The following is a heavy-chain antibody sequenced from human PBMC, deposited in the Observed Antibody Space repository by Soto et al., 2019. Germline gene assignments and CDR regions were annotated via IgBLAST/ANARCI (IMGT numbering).Heavy chain of an antibody. CDR2: ISAYNGNT. Sequence: ASVKVSCKASGYTFTSYGISWVRQAPGQGLEWMGWISAYNGNTNYAQKPQGRVTMTTDTSTSTAYMELRSLRSDDTAVYYCARDPREDIVVFYYYYYGMDVWGQGTTVTVSS. CDR3: ARDPREDIVVFYYYYYGMDV. V-gene: IGHV1-18*04. CDR1: GYTFTSYG. D-gene: IGHD2-2*01. J-gene: IGHJ6*02.